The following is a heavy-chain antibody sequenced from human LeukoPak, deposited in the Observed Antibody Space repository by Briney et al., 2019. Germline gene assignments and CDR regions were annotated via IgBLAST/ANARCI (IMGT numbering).Heavy chain of an antibody. CDR1: GFIFRDHY. CDR2: IGGSGGTSGDST. D-gene: IGHD6-13*01. Sequence: PGGSLRLSCAASGFIFRDHYISWIRQAPGKGLEWISVSVIGGSGGTSGDSTYYADSVKGRFTISRDDSNNTLYLQMNNLRVEDTAVYYCAKHRSGIAASGSNYWGQGTLVSVSS. V-gene: IGHV3-23*01. CDR3: AKHRSGIAASGSNY. J-gene: IGHJ4*02.